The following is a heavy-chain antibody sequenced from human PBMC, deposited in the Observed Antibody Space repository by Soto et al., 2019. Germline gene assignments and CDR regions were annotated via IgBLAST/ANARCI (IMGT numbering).Heavy chain of an antibody. J-gene: IGHJ6*02. CDR2: IRSKAYGGTT. D-gene: IGHD3-3*01. V-gene: IGHV3-49*04. CDR3: TRNAAIFGVVIIAYYYYGMDV. CDR1: GFTFGDYA. Sequence: GGSLRLSCTASGFTFGDYAMSWVRQAPGKGLEWVGFIRSKAYGGTTEYAASVKGRFTISRDDSKSIAYLQMNSLKTEDTAVYYCTRNAAIFGVVIIAYYYYGMDVWGQGTTVTVS.